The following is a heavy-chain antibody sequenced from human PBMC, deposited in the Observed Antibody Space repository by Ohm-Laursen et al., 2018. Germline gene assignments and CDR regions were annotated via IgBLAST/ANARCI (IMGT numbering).Heavy chain of an antibody. Sequence: SLRLSCTASGFTFNTYGMNWVRQAPGKGLEWVSYISSSGSAINYADTVKGRFTVSRDNPKNSLYLQMSSLRTDDTAVYYCARVQWLARHYSHHYGLDVWGQGTTVTVSS. CDR1: GFTFNTYG. CDR3: ARVQWLARHYSHHYGLDV. D-gene: IGHD6-19*01. CDR2: ISSSGSAI. V-gene: IGHV3-48*03. J-gene: IGHJ6*02.